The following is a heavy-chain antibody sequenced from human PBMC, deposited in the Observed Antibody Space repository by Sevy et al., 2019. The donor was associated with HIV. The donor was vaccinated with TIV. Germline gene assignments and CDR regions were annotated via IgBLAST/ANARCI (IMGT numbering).Heavy chain of an antibody. CDR3: ARVRDYGSRSFSPWFGP. J-gene: IGHJ5*02. CDR2: VYDIGRT. D-gene: IGHD3-10*01. V-gene: IGHV4-59*02. Sequence: SETLSLTCTVSGGSVTTGYWSWIRQPPGKGPEWIGYVYDIGRTAYSPSLKSRVTISLDTTKNQFSLQLNSITAADTAVYYCARVRDYGSRSFSPWFGPWGQGTLVTVSS. CDR1: GGSVTTGY.